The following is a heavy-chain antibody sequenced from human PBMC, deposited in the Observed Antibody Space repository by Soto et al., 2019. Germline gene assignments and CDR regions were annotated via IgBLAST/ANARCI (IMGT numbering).Heavy chain of an antibody. Sequence: SETLSLTCTVSGGSISSYYWSWIRQPPGKGLEWIGYIYYSGSTNYNPSLKSRVTISVDTSKNQFSLKLSSVTAADTAVYYCARAPAAGHYFDYWGQGTLVTVSS. J-gene: IGHJ4*02. CDR2: IYYSGST. D-gene: IGHD6-13*01. V-gene: IGHV4-59*01. CDR1: GGSISSYY. CDR3: ARAPAAGHYFDY.